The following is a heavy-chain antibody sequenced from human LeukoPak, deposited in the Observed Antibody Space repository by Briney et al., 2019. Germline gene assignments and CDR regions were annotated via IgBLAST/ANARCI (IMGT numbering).Heavy chain of an antibody. D-gene: IGHD1-1*01. J-gene: IGHJ4*02. V-gene: IGHV3-9*01. CDR1: GFTFDDYA. Sequence: GGSLRLSCAASGFTFDDYAMHWVRQAPGKGLEWVSGISWNSGSIGYADSVKGRFTISRDNAKNSLYLQMNSLRAEDTAVYYCARRLNWNFDYWGQGTLVTVSS. CDR2: ISWNSGSI. CDR3: ARRLNWNFDY.